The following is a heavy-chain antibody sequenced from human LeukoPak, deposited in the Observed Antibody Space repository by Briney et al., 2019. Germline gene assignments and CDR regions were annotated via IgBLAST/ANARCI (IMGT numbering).Heavy chain of an antibody. CDR3: AKGKQWLVRGCFQH. Sequence: PGGSLRLSCAASGFTFGSYGMHWVRQAPGKGLEWVAVISYDGSNKYYADSVKGRFTISRDNSKNTLYLQMNSLRAEDTAVYYCAKGKQWLVRGCFQHWGQGTLVTVSS. CDR1: GFTFGSYG. D-gene: IGHD6-19*01. J-gene: IGHJ1*01. V-gene: IGHV3-30*18. CDR2: ISYDGSNK.